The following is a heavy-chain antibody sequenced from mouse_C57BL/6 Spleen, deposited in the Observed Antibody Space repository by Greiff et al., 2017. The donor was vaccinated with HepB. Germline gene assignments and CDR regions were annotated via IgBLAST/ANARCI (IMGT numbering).Heavy chain of an antibody. V-gene: IGHV1-62-2*01. J-gene: IGHJ4*01. CDR2: FYPGSGSI. CDR1: GYTFTEYT. D-gene: IGHD2-1*01. Sequence: QVHVKQSGAELVKPGASVKLSCKASGYTFTEYTIHWVKQRSGQGLEWIGWFYPGSGSIKYNEKFKDKATLTADKSSSTVYMELSRLTSEDSAVYFCARHEEDYGNHYYAMDYWGQGTSVTVSS. CDR3: ARHEEDYGNHYYAMDY.